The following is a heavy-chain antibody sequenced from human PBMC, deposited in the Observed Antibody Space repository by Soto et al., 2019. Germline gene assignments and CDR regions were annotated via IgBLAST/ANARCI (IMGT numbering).Heavy chain of an antibody. D-gene: IGHD3-16*01. CDR3: AKDKGAIMGDY. CDR2: ISGSGSDK. Sequence: GGSLRLPCVASGLGLIDFAISWVRQAPGKGLQWVSAISGSGSDKYYADSVKGRFTISRDNSKNTLYLQMNSLRADDTALYYCAKDKGAIMGDYWGQGTLVTVSS. V-gene: IGHV3-23*01. J-gene: IGHJ4*02. CDR1: GLGLIDFA.